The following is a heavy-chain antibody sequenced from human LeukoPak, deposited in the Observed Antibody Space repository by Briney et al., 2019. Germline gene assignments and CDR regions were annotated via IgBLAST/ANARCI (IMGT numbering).Heavy chain of an antibody. J-gene: IGHJ3*02. CDR1: GFTFDDYA. Sequence: PGGSLRLSCAASGFTFDDYAMHWVRQAPGKGLEWVSGISWNSGSIGYADSVKGRFTISRDNAKNSLYLQMNSLRAEDTALYYCAKDRVYDYGDSRGAFDIWGQGTMVTVSS. CDR2: ISWNSGSI. D-gene: IGHD4-17*01. V-gene: IGHV3-9*01. CDR3: AKDRVYDYGDSRGAFDI.